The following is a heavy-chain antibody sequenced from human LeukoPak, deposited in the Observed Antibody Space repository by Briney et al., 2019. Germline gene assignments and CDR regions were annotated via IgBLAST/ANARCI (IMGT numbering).Heavy chain of an antibody. J-gene: IGHJ6*03. CDR1: GFTFSSYS. D-gene: IGHD2-2*01. CDR2: ISSSSSYI. V-gene: IGHV3-21*01. Sequence: GGSLRLSCAASGFTFSSYSMNWVRQAPGKGLEWVSSISSSSSYIYYADSVKGRFTISRDNAKNSLYLQMNSLRAEDTAVYYCARGYCSSTSCYSIDYYYHYMDVWGKGTTVTVSS. CDR3: ARGYCSSTSCYSIDYYYHYMDV.